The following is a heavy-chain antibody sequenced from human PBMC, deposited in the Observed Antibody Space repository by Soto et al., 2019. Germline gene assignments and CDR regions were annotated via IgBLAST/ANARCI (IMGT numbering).Heavy chain of an antibody. Sequence: PSETLSLTCTVSGGSFSRSSDDYGWIRQPPGKGLEWIGNIYYSGSAYYNPSLKSRVTISVDTSRHQFSLKLSSVTAADTAVYFCARLDWNSFYFAYWGQGTPVTVSS. D-gene: IGHD1-7*01. V-gene: IGHV4-39*01. CDR2: IYYSGSA. CDR3: ARLDWNSFYFAY. CDR1: GGSFSRSSDD. J-gene: IGHJ4*02.